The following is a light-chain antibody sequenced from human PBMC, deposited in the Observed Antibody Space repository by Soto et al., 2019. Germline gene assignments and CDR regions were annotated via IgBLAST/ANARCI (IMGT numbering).Light chain of an antibody. CDR2: AAS. CDR1: QGIRNY. Sequence: DIQMTQSPTSLSASVGDRVTITCRASQGIRNYVAWYQQIPGKAPKLLIYAASTWQSGVPSRFSGSGSGTDFPLTINGLQPEDVATYSCQKYSSVPVFGPGTKVEIK. J-gene: IGKJ3*01. V-gene: IGKV1-27*01. CDR3: QKYSSVPV.